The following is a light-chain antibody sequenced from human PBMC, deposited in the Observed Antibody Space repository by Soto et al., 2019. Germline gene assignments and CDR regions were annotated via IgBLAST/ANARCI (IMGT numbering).Light chain of an antibody. Sequence: SALTQPASVSGSPGQSITISCTRTSNDFGTYYFVSWYQQHPDKAPKLIIYDGTERPSGVSNRFSGSKSGNTASLSVSGLQAEDEADYYCSSYAGSNNLYVFGTGTKLTVL. J-gene: IGLJ1*01. V-gene: IGLV2-14*02. CDR2: DGT. CDR3: SSYAGSNNLYV. CDR1: SNDFGTYYF.